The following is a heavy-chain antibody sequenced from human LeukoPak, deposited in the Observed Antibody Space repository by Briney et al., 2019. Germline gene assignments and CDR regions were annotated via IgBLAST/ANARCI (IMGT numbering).Heavy chain of an antibody. CDR2: IYHSGST. D-gene: IGHD2-15*01. Sequence: SETLSLTCAVYGGSFSGYYWSWIRQPPGKGLEWIGYIYHSGSTYYNPSLKSRVTISVDRSKNQFSLKLSSVTAADTAVYYCARSFCSGGSCTFDYWGQGTLVTVSS. CDR3: ARSFCSGGSCTFDY. V-gene: IGHV4-30-2*01. CDR1: GGSFSGYY. J-gene: IGHJ4*02.